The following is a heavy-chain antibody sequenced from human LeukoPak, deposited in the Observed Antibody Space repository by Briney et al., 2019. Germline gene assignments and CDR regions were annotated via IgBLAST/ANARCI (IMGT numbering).Heavy chain of an antibody. CDR2: IYSAGST. Sequence: PGGSLRLSCAASGFTFDDYGMSWVRQAPGKGLEWVSFIYSAGSTHYSDSVKGRFTISIDNSKNTLYLQMNSLRVEDTAVYYCARRAGAYSHPYDYWGQGTLVTVSS. CDR1: GFTFDDYG. V-gene: IGHV3-53*01. J-gene: IGHJ4*02. CDR3: ARRAGAYSHPYDY. D-gene: IGHD4/OR15-4a*01.